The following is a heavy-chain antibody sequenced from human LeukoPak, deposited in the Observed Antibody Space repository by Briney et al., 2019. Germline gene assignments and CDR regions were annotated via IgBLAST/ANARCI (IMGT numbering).Heavy chain of an antibody. D-gene: IGHD3-10*01. CDR2: ISSSSSTI. V-gene: IGHV3-48*01. Sequence: GGSLRLSCAASGFTFSSYSMNWVRQAPGKGLEWVSYISSSSSTIYYADSVKGRFTISRDNAKNSLYLQMNSLRAEDTGVYYCAKKIDSGSYPLDYWGQGTLVTISS. CDR1: GFTFSSYS. CDR3: AKKIDSGSYPLDY. J-gene: IGHJ4*02.